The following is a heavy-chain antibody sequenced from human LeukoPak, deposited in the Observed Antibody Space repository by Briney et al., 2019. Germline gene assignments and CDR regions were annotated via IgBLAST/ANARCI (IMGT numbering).Heavy chain of an antibody. CDR1: GGTFSSYA. D-gene: IGHD2-15*01. V-gene: IGHV1-69*04. CDR3: ARDLVSSWMVAAIWDYYYGMDV. J-gene: IGHJ6*02. CDR2: IIPILGIA. Sequence: SVKVSCKASGGTFSSYAISWVRQAPGQGLEWMGRIIPILGIANYAQKFQGRVTITADKSTSTAYMELSSLRSEDTAVYYCARDLVSSWMVAAIWDYYYGMDVWGQGTTVTVSS.